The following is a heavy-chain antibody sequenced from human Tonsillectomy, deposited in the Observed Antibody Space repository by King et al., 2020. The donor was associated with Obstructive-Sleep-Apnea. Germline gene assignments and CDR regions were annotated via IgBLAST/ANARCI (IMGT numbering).Heavy chain of an antibody. CDR3: AAGLHYYGSGSYYNDSPNNYYYGMDV. V-gene: IGHV5-51*01. Sequence: VQLVESGAEVKKPGESLKISCKGSGYSFTSYWIGWVRQMPGKGLEWMGIIYPGDSDTRYSPSFQGQVTISADKSISTAYLQWSSLKASDTAMYYCAAGLHYYGSGSYYNDSPNNYYYGMDVWGQGTTVTVSS. CDR2: IYPGDSDT. CDR1: GYSFTSYW. J-gene: IGHJ6*02. D-gene: IGHD3-10*01.